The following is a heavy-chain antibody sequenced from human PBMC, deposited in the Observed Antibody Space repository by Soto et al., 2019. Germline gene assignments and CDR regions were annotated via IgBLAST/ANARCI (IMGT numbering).Heavy chain of an antibody. CDR2: IHSSGRT. CDR3: ARDRSHSPDCYDF. V-gene: IGHV4-30-4*01. J-gene: IGHJ4*02. Sequence: QVQLQESGPRLVKPSQTLSLTCTVSGGSISSDNYYWSWIRQPPGKGLEWIGHIHSSGRTSYTPSLASRLTISIDTSKNQFSLQLNSVSAADTAVYYCARDRSHSPDCYDFWGQGTLVTVSS. D-gene: IGHD2-15*01. CDR1: GGSISSDNYY.